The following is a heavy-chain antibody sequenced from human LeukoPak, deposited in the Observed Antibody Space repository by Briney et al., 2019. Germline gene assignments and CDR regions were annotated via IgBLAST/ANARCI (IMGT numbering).Heavy chain of an antibody. V-gene: IGHV1-18*01. Sequence: ASVKVSCKASGYTFTSFGISWVRQAPGQGLEWMGWISAYNGNTHYAQKFQGRVTMTADTSTSTAYMELRSLRSDDTAVYYCAKGQYYYGSGSYYTGWGQGTLVTVSS. J-gene: IGHJ4*02. CDR1: GYTFTSFG. CDR2: ISAYNGNT. CDR3: AKGQYYYGSGSYYTG. D-gene: IGHD3-10*01.